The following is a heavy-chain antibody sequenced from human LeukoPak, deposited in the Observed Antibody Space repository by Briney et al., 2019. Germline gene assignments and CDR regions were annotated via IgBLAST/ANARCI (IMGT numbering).Heavy chain of an antibody. J-gene: IGHJ4*02. CDR1: GFIFSSYT. CDR3: ARFEGDPFDY. Sequence: PGGSLRLSCAASGFIFSSYTMNWVRQAPGKGLEWVSSISSSSSYIYYADSVKGRFTISRDNAKKSLYLQMNSLRAEDTAVYYCARFEGDPFDYWGQGTLVTVSS. V-gene: IGHV3-21*01. CDR2: ISSSSSYI. D-gene: IGHD2-21*02.